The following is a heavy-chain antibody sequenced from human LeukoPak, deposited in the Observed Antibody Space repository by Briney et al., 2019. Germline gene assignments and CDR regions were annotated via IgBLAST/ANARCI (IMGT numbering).Heavy chain of an antibody. J-gene: IGHJ4*02. V-gene: IGHV3-30*18. CDR3: AKDLRVWGATAPFDY. Sequence: GGSLRLSCAASGFTFSSYGMHWVRQAPGKGLEWVAVISYDGSNKYYADSVKGRFTISRDNSKNTLYLQMNSLRAEDTAVCYCAKDLRVWGATAPFDYWGQGTLVTVSS. D-gene: IGHD1-26*01. CDR1: GFTFSSYG. CDR2: ISYDGSNK.